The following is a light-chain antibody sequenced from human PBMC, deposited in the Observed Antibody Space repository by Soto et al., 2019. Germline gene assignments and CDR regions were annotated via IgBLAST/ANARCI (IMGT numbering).Light chain of an antibody. CDR3: CSYAGSSTLGV. J-gene: IGLJ2*01. V-gene: IGLV2-23*02. CDR2: EVS. CDR1: SSDVGSYNL. Sequence: QPVLTQPASVSGPPGQSITISCTGTSSDVGSYNLVSWYQQHPGKAPKLMIYEVSKRPSGVSNRFSGSKSGNTASLTISGLQAEDEADYYCCSYAGSSTLGVFGGGTKLTVL.